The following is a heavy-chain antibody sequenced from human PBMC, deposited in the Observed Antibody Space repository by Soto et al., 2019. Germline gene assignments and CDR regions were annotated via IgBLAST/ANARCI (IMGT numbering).Heavy chain of an antibody. D-gene: IGHD2-2*01. CDR1: GFTFSTYW. V-gene: IGHV3-74*01. CDR3: ARDGSRRGFYGMDV. Sequence: GESLKISCGASGFTFSTYWMHWVRQAPGKGLVWVSRINSDGSSTSYADSVKGRFTISRDNAKNTLYLQMNSLRAEDTAVYYCARDGSRRGFYGMDVWGQGTTVTVSS. J-gene: IGHJ6*02. CDR2: INSDGSST.